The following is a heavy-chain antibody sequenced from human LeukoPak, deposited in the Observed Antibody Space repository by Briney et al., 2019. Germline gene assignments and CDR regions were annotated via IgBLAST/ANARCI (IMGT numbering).Heavy chain of an antibody. CDR1: GFTFSTYA. CDR3: ARVRSSYYYESSGYYHYDAFDI. Sequence: PGGSLRLSCVASGFTFSTYAMNWIRQAPGKGLEWVAYFGSTGTIHYADSVRGRFTISGDNAKNSLYLQMNSLRAEDTAVYYCARVRSSYYYESSGYYHYDAFDIWGQGTMVTVSS. CDR2: FGSTGTI. D-gene: IGHD3-22*01. J-gene: IGHJ3*02. V-gene: IGHV3-48*01.